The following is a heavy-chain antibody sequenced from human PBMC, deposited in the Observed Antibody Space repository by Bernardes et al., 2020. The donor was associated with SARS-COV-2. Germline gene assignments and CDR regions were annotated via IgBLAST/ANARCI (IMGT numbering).Heavy chain of an antibody. CDR3: ARHWAKWEYQLIEDYFDY. CDR2: IYFSGRT. D-gene: IGHD2-2*01. CDR1: GGSISRSSYY. J-gene: IGHJ4*02. V-gene: IGHV4-39*01. Sequence: SETLSLTCTVSGGSISRSSYYWGWIRQPPGKGLEWIGSIYFSGRTYYSSSLKSRVTMSVDTSKNQFSLKLNSVTAADTAVYFCARHWAKWEYQLIEDYFDYWGQGTRVTVSS.